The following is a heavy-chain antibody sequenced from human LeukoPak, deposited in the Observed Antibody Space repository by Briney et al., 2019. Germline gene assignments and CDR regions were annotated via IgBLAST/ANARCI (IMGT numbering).Heavy chain of an antibody. CDR1: GGTFSSYA. J-gene: IGHJ3*02. CDR2: IIPILGIA. CDR3: ARGGGAGAFDI. Sequence: ASVKVSCKASGGTFSSYAISWVRQAPGQGLEWMGRIIPILGIANYAQKFQGRVTITADKSTSTAYMELSSLRSEDTAAYYCARGGGAGAFDIWGQGTMVTVSS. D-gene: IGHD3-10*01. V-gene: IGHV1-69*04.